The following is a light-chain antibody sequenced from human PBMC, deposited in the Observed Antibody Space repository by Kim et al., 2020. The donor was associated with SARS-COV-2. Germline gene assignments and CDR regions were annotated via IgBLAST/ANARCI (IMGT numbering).Light chain of an antibody. CDR2: AAS. Sequence: DIQLTQSPSSLSASVGDRVTITCRASQAISTYLNWYQQKPGKAPKFLIYAASSLQSGVPSRFSGSGSGTDFTLTISSVQPEDFATYFCQQTYIMPPWTFGQGTKVDIK. V-gene: IGKV1-39*01. CDR1: QAISTY. J-gene: IGKJ1*01. CDR3: QQTYIMPPWT.